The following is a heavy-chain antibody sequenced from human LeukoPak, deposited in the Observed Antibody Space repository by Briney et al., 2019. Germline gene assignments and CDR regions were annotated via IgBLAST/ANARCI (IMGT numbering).Heavy chain of an antibody. CDR1: GFAFGSEA. CDR2: ISPGGGTT. D-gene: IGHD3-10*01. CDR3: TRTVTVWFGDLGYFDY. Sequence: GGSLRLSCGVSGFAFGSEAMNWVRQSPARGLEWVASISPGGGTTYYADSVKGRFTISRDNSNNTLYVQMSSLRAEDTAVYYCTRTVTVWFGDLGYFDYWGQGTLVTVSS. V-gene: IGHV3-23*01. J-gene: IGHJ4*02.